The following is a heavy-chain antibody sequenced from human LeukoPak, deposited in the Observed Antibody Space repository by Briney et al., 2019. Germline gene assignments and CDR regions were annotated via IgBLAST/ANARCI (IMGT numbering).Heavy chain of an antibody. CDR2: ISTDGSST. CDR1: GFTFSRYW. V-gene: IGHV3-74*01. CDR3: ASHLTSIPSGMDV. J-gene: IGHJ6*02. Sequence: QPGGSLRLSCAASGFTFSRYWMHWLRQAPGKGPVWVSRISTDGSSTSYADSVKGRFTISRDNGKNTLYLQLSSLRSEDTDVYYCASHLTSIPSGMDVWGQGTTVTVSS.